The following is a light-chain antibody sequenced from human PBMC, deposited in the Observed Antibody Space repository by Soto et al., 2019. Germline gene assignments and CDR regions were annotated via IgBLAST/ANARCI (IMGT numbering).Light chain of an antibody. J-gene: IGLJ1*01. CDR2: EVS. V-gene: IGLV2-14*03. CDR1: SSDVGGYNY. CDR3: ISYTSTTTRV. Sequence: QSALTEPAGVSGSPGQSITISCTGTSSDVGGYNYVSWYQQHPGKDPKLMIYEVSNRPSGVSNRFSVSKSGNTATLTISGLQAEDEADYYCISYTSTTTRVFGTGTKVTV.